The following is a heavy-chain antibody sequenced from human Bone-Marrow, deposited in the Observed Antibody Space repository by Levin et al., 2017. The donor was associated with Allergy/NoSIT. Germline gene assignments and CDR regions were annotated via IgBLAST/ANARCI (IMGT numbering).Heavy chain of an antibody. V-gene: IGHV3-7*01. Sequence: GGSLRLSCAASGFTFNSYWMTWVRQAPGKGLEWVANIRENANEMHYLDSVKGRFTISRDNAKNSLYLQMDNLSAADTGVYYCARDVWFGELANNDAFDSWGQGTMVTVSS. CDR2: IRENANEM. CDR3: ARDVWFGELANNDAFDS. D-gene: IGHD3-10*01. CDR1: GFTFNSYW. J-gene: IGHJ3*01.